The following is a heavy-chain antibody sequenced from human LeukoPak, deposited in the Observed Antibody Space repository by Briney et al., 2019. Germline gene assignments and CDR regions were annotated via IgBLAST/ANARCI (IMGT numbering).Heavy chain of an antibody. J-gene: IGHJ3*01. V-gene: IGHV3-23*01. CDR1: GFTISSYA. CDR2: ISGSGGST. D-gene: IGHD1-26*01. Sequence: PGGSLRLSCAASGFTISSYAMGWARQAPGKGLEWVSAISGSGGSTYYADSLKGRFTISRDNSKNTVYLQMNSLRAEDTAVYYCARDILSGSSSFDYWGQGTMVTVFS. CDR3: ARDILSGSSSFDY.